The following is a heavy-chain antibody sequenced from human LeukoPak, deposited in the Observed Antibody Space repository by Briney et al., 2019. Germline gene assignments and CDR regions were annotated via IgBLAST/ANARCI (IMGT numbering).Heavy chain of an antibody. Sequence: GGSLRLSCVASGFTFSSYAMSWVRQAPEKGLEWVSAIGGSGGSTYYADSVKGRFTVSRDDFKNTLYLQMNSLRVEDTAVYYCARDEAPAAGSWNYYYGMDVWGQGTTVTVSS. CDR1: GFTFSSYA. D-gene: IGHD6-13*01. CDR3: ARDEAPAAGSWNYYYGMDV. J-gene: IGHJ6*02. CDR2: IGGSGGST. V-gene: IGHV3-23*01.